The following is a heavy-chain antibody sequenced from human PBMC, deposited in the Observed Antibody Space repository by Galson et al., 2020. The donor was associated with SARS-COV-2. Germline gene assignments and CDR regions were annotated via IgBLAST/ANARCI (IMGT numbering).Heavy chain of an antibody. CDR2: ISSSSSYT. CDR1: GFTFSDYY. D-gene: IGHD1-26*01. CDR3: ARGDKWELLGHAFDI. J-gene: IGHJ3*02. Sequence: KIGESLKISCAASGFTFSDYYMSWIRQAPGKGLEWVSYISSSSSYTNYADSVKGRFTISRDNAKNSLYLQMNSLRAEDTAVYYCARGDKWELLGHAFDIWGQGTMVTVSS. V-gene: IGHV3-11*06.